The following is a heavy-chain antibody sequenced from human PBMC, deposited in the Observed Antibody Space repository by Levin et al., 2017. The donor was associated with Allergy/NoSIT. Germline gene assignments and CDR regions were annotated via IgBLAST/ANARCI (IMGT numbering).Heavy chain of an antibody. CDR1: GFTFGATG. V-gene: IGHV3-49*03. CDR2: IRSKPYGGTA. CDR3: ARAQITGGMYYFDY. J-gene: IGHJ4*01. Sequence: PGGSLRLSCTTSGFTFGATGMAWFRQAPGKGLAWVGFIRSKPYGGTAEYAASVKGRFTISRDDSRSIAYLQMNSLKTEDTGVFYCARAQITGGMYYFDYWGHGALVTVSS. D-gene: IGHD2-8*02.